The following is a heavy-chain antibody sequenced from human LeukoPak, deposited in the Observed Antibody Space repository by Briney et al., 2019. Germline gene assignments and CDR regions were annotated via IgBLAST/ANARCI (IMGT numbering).Heavy chain of an antibody. V-gene: IGHV3-9*01. CDR2: ISWSSGSI. Sequence: GGSLRLSCAASGFAFDDYAMYWVRQAPGKGLECVSGISWSSGSIAYADSVKGRFTISRDNAKNSLYLQMNSLKTEDTAFYYCAKDRRSTSSGGVDYWGQGTLVTVSS. CDR3: AKDRRSTSSGGVDY. D-gene: IGHD6-6*01. J-gene: IGHJ4*02. CDR1: GFAFDDYA.